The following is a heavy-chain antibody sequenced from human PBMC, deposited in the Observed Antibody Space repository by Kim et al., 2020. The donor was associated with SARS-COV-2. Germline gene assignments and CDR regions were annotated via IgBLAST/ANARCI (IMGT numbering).Heavy chain of an antibody. CDR2: EK. CDR3: AXERXSAXDY. V-gene: IGHV3-7*04. Sequence: EKYYVDAVEGRXTISRANDKNSLYLQMNSLRAEDTXVXYCAXERXSAXDYWGQGTLVTVSS. J-gene: IGHJ4*02.